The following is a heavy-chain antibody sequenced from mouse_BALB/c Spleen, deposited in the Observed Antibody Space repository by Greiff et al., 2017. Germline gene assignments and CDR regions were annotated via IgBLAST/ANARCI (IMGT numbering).Heavy chain of an antibody. Sequence: VKLMESGPGLVAPSQSLSITCTVSGFSLTGYGVNWVRQPPGKGLEWLGMIWGDGSTDYNSALKSRLSISKDNSKSQVFLKMNSLQTDDTARYYCARDWNYEGYAMDYWGQGTSVTVSS. J-gene: IGHJ4*01. CDR1: GFSLTGYG. D-gene: IGHD2-4*01. CDR2: IWGDGST. V-gene: IGHV2-6-7*01. CDR3: ARDWNYEGYAMDY.